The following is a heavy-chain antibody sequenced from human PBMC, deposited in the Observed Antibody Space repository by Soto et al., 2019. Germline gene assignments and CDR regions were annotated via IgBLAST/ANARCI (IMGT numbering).Heavy chain of an antibody. CDR2: ITPYNGNT. CDR3: ARSAGSRYYDFWSGYLFWFDP. Sequence: ASVKVSCKASGYTFRTFGISWVRQAPGQGREWMGWITPYNGNTNYALKFQGRITMTTDTSTSTAYMELRSLRSDDTAVYYCARSAGSRYYDFWSGYLFWFDPWGQGTLVTVSS. CDR1: GYTFRTFG. V-gene: IGHV1-18*01. D-gene: IGHD3-3*01. J-gene: IGHJ5*02.